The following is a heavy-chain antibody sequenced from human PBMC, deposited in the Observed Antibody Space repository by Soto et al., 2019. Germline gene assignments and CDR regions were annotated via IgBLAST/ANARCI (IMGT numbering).Heavy chain of an antibody. V-gene: IGHV3-15*01. D-gene: IGHD3-3*01. CDR3: TTVGGGTYYDFWSGSDYYYYGMDV. Sequence: EVQLVESGGGLVKPGGSLRLSCAASGFTFSNAWMNWVRQAPGKGLEWVGRIKSKTDGGTTDYAAPVKGRFTISRDDSKNTLYLQMNSLKTEDTAVYYCTTVGGGTYYDFWSGSDYYYYGMDVWGQGTTVTVSS. CDR2: IKSKTDGGTT. J-gene: IGHJ6*02. CDR1: GFTFSNAW.